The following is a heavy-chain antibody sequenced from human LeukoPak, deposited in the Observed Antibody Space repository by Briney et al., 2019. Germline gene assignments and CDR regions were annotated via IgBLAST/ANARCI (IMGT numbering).Heavy chain of an antibody. D-gene: IGHD6-19*01. CDR3: ATVASGGHYHYMDV. CDR2: IYSGGTT. V-gene: IGHV3-66*02. Sequence: GGSLRLSCAASGFTVNSNYMIWVRQAPAKGLEWVSVIYSGGTTHYADSVRGRFTISRDNSKNTLYLQMGSLRAEDTAVYYCATVASGGHYHYMDVWGRGTTVTVSS. J-gene: IGHJ6*03. CDR1: GFTVNSNY.